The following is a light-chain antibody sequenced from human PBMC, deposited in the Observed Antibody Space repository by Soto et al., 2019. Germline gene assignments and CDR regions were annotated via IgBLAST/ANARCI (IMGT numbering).Light chain of an antibody. CDR2: DAS. Sequence: EIVLTQSPAPLSLSPGERATLSCRASQSVSSYLAWYQQKPGQAPRLLIYDASNRATGSPARFSGSGSGTDFTLTISSLEPEDFAVYYCQQRSNWLALTFGGGTKVEIK. J-gene: IGKJ4*01. CDR1: QSVSSY. CDR3: QQRSNWLALT. V-gene: IGKV3-11*01.